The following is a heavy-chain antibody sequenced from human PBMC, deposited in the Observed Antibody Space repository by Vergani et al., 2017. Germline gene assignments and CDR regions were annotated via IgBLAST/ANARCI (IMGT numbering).Heavy chain of an antibody. CDR2: INHSGST. CDR3: ARFVTGTTHFDY. D-gene: IGHD1-20*01. V-gene: IGHV4-34*01. Sequence: QVQLQQWGAGLLKPSETLSLTCAVYGGSFSGYYWSWIRQPPGKGLEWIGEINHSGSTNYNPFLKSRVTISVDTSKNQFSLKLSSVTAADTAVYYCARFVTGTTHFDYWGQGTLVTVSS. J-gene: IGHJ4*02. CDR1: GGSFSGYY.